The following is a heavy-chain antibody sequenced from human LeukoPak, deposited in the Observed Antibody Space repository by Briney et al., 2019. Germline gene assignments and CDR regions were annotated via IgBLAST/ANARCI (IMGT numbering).Heavy chain of an antibody. Sequence: SETLSLTCSVSGGSSSFYYWSWIRQPPGKGLEWIGSIYHSGNTYYNPSLKSRVTMPVDTSKNQFSLNLSSVTAADTAVYYCARADYSSSWSHEYFYMDVWGKGTTVTVSS. CDR3: ARADYSSSWSHEYFYMDV. CDR2: IYHSGNT. D-gene: IGHD6-13*01. CDR1: GGSSSFYY. V-gene: IGHV4-38-2*02. J-gene: IGHJ6*03.